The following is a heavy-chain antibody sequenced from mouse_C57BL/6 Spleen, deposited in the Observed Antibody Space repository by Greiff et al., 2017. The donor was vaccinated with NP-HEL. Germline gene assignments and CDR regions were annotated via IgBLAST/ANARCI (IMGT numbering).Heavy chain of an antibody. CDR3: ASGPGPYFDY. CDR1: GFTFSDYG. CDR2: ISSGSSTI. Sequence: EVHLVESGGGLVKPGGSLKLSCAASGFTFSDYGMHWVRQAPEKGLEWVAYISSGSSTIYYADTVKGRFTISRDNAKNTLFLQMTSLRSEDTAMYYCASGPGPYFDYWGQGTTLTVSS. J-gene: IGHJ2*01. V-gene: IGHV5-17*01.